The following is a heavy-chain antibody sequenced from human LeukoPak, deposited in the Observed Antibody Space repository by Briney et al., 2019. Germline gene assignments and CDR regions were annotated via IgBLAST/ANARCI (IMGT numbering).Heavy chain of an antibody. D-gene: IGHD4-17*01. CDR1: GFTFSGHY. CDR3: ARDKYGDYVIDY. CDR2: ISSSSSYI. Sequence: PGGSLRLSCAASGFTFSGHYMDWVRQAPGKGPEWVSSISSSSSYIYYADSVKGRFTISRDNAKNSLYLQMNSLRAEDTAVYYCARDKYGDYVIDYWGQGTLVTVSS. V-gene: IGHV3-21*01. J-gene: IGHJ4*02.